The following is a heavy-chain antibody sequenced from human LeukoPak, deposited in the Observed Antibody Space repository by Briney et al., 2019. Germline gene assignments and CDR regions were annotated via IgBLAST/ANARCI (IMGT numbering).Heavy chain of an antibody. D-gene: IGHD4-17*01. CDR1: GGTFSSYA. J-gene: IGHJ4*02. CDR2: IIPIFGTA. Sequence: SVKVSCKASGGTFSSYAISWVRQAPGQGLEWMGGIIPIFGTANYAQKSQGRVTITADKSTSTAYMELSSLRSEDTAVYYCARDAVHDYGDYSDYWGQGTLVTVSS. V-gene: IGHV1-69*06. CDR3: ARDAVHDYGDYSDY.